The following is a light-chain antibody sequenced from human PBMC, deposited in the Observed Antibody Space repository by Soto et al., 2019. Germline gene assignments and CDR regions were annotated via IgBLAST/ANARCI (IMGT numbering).Light chain of an antibody. J-gene: IGKJ5*01. CDR1: QSVSNN. CDR3: QQYDSSPIT. V-gene: IGKV3-20*01. Sequence: EIVLTQSPATLSVSPGERATLSCRASQSVSNNLAWFQQKPGQAPSLLIYGASSRATGIPDRFSGSGSRTDFTLTITPLEPDDFVVYFCQQYDSSPITFGQGTRLEIK. CDR2: GAS.